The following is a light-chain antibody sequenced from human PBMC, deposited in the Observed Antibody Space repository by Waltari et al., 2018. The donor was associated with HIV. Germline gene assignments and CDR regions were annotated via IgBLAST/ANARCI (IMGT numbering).Light chain of an antibody. CDR1: SSDVGGYKH. CDR3: GSYSGSKNFAV. Sequence: QSALTQPPSASGSPGQSVTISCTGTSSDVGGYKHVSWYQQHPGKAPKLMIFDVSKRPSGVPDRFSGSKSGNTASLTVSGLQAEDEADYYCGSYSGSKNFAVFGGGTKLTVL. V-gene: IGLV2-8*01. CDR2: DVS. J-gene: IGLJ3*02.